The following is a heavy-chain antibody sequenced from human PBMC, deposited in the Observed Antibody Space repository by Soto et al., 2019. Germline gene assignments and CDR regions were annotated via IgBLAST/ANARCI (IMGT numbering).Heavy chain of an antibody. J-gene: IGHJ4*02. CDR1: GYSFTSYW. Sequence: GESLKLSCKGSGYSFTSYWISWVRQMPGKGLEWMGRIDPSDSYTNYSPSFQGHVTISADKSISTAYLQWSSLKASDTAMYYCAGWGSSWYWDWGQGTLVTVSS. V-gene: IGHV5-10-1*01. CDR2: IDPSDSYT. D-gene: IGHD6-13*01. CDR3: AGWGSSWYWD.